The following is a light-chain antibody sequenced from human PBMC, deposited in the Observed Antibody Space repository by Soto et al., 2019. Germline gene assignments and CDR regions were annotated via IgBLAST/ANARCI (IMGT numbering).Light chain of an antibody. Sequence: DIQLTQSPSTLSGSVGDSVTITCRASQTISSWLAWYQQKPGKAPKLLIYKASTLKSGVPSRCSGSGSGTEFTLTSSSLQPDDFATYDCQHYNSYSEAFGQGTKVDIK. CDR2: KAS. J-gene: IGKJ1*01. V-gene: IGKV1-5*03. CDR1: QTISSW. CDR3: QHYNSYSEA.